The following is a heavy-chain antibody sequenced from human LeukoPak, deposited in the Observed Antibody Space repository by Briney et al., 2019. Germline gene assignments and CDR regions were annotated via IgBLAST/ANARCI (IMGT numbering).Heavy chain of an antibody. CDR3: AREGRFGEYLDY. Sequence: PGRSLRLSCAASGFTFSSYGMHWVRQAPGKGLEWVAVIWYDGSNKYYADSVKGRFTISRDNSKNTLYLQMNSLRAEDTAVYHCAREGRFGEYLDYWGQGTLVTFSS. V-gene: IGHV3-33*01. CDR1: GFTFSSYG. J-gene: IGHJ4*02. D-gene: IGHD3-10*01. CDR2: IWYDGSNK.